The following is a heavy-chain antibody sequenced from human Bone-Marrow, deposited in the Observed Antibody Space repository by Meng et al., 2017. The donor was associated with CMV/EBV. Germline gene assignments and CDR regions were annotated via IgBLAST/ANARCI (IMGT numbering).Heavy chain of an antibody. CDR1: FSGTG. CDR3: TRQLTAIAGYYYYGMDV. V-gene: IGHV3-73*01. J-gene: IGHJ6*02. Sequence: FSGTGMHWVRQAFGKWLEWVCRIISKANSYATAYAASVKGRFTISRDDSKNTAYLQMNSLNTEDTAVYYCTRQLTAIAGYYYYGMDVWGQGTTVTVSS. CDR2: IISKANSYAT. D-gene: IGHD2-21*02.